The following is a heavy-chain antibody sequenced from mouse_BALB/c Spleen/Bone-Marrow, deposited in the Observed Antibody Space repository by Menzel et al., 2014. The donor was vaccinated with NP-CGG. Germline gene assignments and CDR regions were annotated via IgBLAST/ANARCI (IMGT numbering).Heavy chain of an antibody. CDR1: GFTFSSFG. CDR2: ISSGSSPI. CDR3: TRGGNWEDFDY. D-gene: IGHD4-1*01. J-gene: IGHJ2*01. Sequence: DVQLVESGGGLVQPGVSRKLSCAASGFTFSSFGMHWVRQAPEKGLEWVAYISSGSSPIFYADTVKGRFTISRDNPKNTLFLQMTSLRSEDTAIYYCTRGGNWEDFDYWGQGTTLTVSS. V-gene: IGHV5-17*02.